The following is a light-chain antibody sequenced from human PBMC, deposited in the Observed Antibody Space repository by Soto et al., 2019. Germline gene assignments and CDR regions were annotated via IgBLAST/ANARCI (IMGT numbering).Light chain of an antibody. CDR3: QHYGSTPWS. J-gene: IGKJ1*01. CDR2: GAS. CDR1: QSVSSTY. V-gene: IGKV3-20*01. Sequence: EIVLTQSPGTLSLSPGEGATLSCRASQSVSSTYLAWYQQRPGQAPRLLIYGASTRATDIPDRISGSGSGTDFTLTVSRLEPEDFAVYYCQHYGSTPWSFGQGTKVDIK.